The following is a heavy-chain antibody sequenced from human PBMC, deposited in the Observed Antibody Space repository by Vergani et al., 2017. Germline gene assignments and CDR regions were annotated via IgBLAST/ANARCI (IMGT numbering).Heavy chain of an antibody. Sequence: QVQLVQSGAEVKKPGASVKVSCKASGYTFTSYYMHWVRQAPGQGLEWMGIINPSGGSTSYAQKFQGRVTMTRDTSTSTVYMELSSLRSEDTAVYYCARASGIVVVVADSNWFDPWGQGTLVIVSS. CDR2: INPSGGST. J-gene: IGHJ5*02. CDR3: ARASGIVVVVADSNWFDP. D-gene: IGHD2-15*01. CDR1: GYTFTSYY. V-gene: IGHV1-46*01.